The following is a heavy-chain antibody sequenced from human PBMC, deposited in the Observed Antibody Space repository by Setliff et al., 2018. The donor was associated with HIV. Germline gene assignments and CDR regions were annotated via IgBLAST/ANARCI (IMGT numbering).Heavy chain of an antibody. CDR2: IYPGDSDS. CDR3: VRYIGAAAGYIDH. Sequence: GESLKLSCHLSGYSFVDFWIGWVRQMPGKGLEWVGFIYPGDSDSRYSPSFRGQVPISADKSTTTAYLDWASLKASDTAMYYCVRYIGAAAGYIDHWGQGTLVTVSS. J-gene: IGHJ4*02. D-gene: IGHD6-25*01. CDR1: GYSFVDFW. V-gene: IGHV5-51*01.